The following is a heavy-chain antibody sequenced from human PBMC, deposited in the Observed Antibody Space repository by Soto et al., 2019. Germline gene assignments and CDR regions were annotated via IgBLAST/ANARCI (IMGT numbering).Heavy chain of an antibody. V-gene: IGHV1-3*01. CDR2: INAGNGNT. Sequence: ASVKVSCKASGYTFTSYAMHWVRQAPGQRLEWMGWINAGNGNTKYSQKFQGRVTITRDTSASTAYMELSSLRSEDTAVYYCARGMSIADRPHNWFDPWGQGTLVTVSS. CDR1: GYTFTSYA. CDR3: ARGMSIADRPHNWFDP. D-gene: IGHD6-6*01. J-gene: IGHJ5*02.